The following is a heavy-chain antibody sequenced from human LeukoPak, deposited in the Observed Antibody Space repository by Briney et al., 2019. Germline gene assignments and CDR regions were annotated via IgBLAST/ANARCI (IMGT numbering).Heavy chain of an antibody. CDR2: IYYSGST. CDR1: GGSISSYY. V-gene: IGHV4-59*08. CDR3: ARAHYDFWSGDYAQYFDY. J-gene: IGHJ4*02. D-gene: IGHD3-3*01. Sequence: SETLSLTCTVSGGSISSYYWSWIRQPPGKGLEWIGYIYYSGSTNYNPSLKSRVTISVDTSKNQFSLKLSSVTAADTAVYYCARAHYDFWSGDYAQYFDYWGQGTLVTVSS.